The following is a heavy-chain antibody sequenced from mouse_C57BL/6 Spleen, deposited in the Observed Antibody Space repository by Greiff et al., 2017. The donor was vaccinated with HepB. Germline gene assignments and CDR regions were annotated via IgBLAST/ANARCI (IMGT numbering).Heavy chain of an antibody. CDR3: ARWGLTGPFDY. D-gene: IGHD4-1*01. CDR2: IDPSDSYT. V-gene: IGHV1-69*01. CDR1: GYTFTSYW. J-gene: IGHJ2*01. Sequence: QVQLQQSGAELVMPGASVKLSCKASGYTFTSYWMHWVKQRPGQGLEWIGEIDPSDSYTNYNQKFKGKSTLTVDKSSSTAYMQLSSLTSEDSAVYYCARWGLTGPFDYWGQGTTLTVSS.